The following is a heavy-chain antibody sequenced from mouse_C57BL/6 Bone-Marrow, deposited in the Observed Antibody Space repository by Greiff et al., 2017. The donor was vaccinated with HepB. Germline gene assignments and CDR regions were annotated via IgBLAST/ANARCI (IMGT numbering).Heavy chain of an antibody. Sequence: VQLQQPGAELVKPGASVKLSCKASGYTFTSYWMQWVKQRPGQGLEWIGEIDPSDSYTNYNQKFKGKATLTVDTSSSTAYMQLSSLTSEDSAVYYCAREVQLRPYYFDYWGQGTTLTVSS. J-gene: IGHJ2*01. V-gene: IGHV1-50*01. CDR1: GYTFTSYW. D-gene: IGHD3-2*02. CDR2: IDPSDSYT. CDR3: AREVQLRPYYFDY.